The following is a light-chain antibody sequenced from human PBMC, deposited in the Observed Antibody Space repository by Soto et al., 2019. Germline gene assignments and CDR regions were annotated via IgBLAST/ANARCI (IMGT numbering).Light chain of an antibody. CDR1: QSFSSY. V-gene: IGKV3-11*01. CDR2: DAS. Sequence: IGLAQSPATLSLSPGERATLSCRASQSFSSYLAWYQQKPGQAPRLLIYDASNRATGIPARFSGSGSGTDFTLTISSLEPEDFAVYYCQQRSNWPPITFGQRTLLE. CDR3: QQRSNWPPIT. J-gene: IGKJ5*01.